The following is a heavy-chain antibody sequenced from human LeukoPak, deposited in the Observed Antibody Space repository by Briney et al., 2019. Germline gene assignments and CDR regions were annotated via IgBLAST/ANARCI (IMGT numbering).Heavy chain of an antibody. D-gene: IGHD3-22*01. Sequence: SEALSLTCAVYGVSFSGYYWSWIRQPPGKGLEWIGEINHSGSTNYNPSLKSRVTISVDTSKNQFSLKLSSVTAADTAMYFCVREASTSYYDSSGYYRQTETFDVWGLGTMVTVSS. CDR1: GVSFSGYY. CDR2: INHSGST. V-gene: IGHV4-34*01. CDR3: VREASTSYYDSSGYYRQTETFDV. J-gene: IGHJ3*01.